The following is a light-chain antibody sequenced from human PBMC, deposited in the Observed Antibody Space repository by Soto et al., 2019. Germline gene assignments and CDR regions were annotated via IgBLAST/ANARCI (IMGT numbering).Light chain of an antibody. CDR2: AAS. J-gene: IGKJ5*01. CDR3: QQSYSTPSIT. Sequence: IQMTPVPSSLSASVGDRVTITCRASQSISSYLNWYQQKPGKAPKLLIYAASSLQSGVPSRFSGSGSGTDFTLTISSLQPEDFATYYCQQSYSTPSITFGQGTRLEIK. V-gene: IGKV1-39*01. CDR1: QSISSY.